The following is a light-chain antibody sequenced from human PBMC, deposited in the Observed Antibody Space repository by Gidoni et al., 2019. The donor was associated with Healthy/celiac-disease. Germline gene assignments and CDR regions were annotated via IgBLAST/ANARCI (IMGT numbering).Light chain of an antibody. CDR1: QSISSW. CDR3: QQYNSYST. Sequence: DIQMTQSPSTLFAYVGDRVTINCRASQSISSWLAWYQQKPGKAPKLLIYDASSLESGVPSRFSGSGSGTEFTLTVSSLQPDDFANYYCQQYNSYSTVGQGTKVEIK. V-gene: IGKV1-5*01. CDR2: DAS. J-gene: IGKJ1*01.